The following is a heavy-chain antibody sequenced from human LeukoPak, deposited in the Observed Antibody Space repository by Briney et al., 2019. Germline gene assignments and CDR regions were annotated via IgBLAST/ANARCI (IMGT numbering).Heavy chain of an antibody. J-gene: IGHJ4*02. CDR2: IYYSGTT. V-gene: IGHV4-59*11. Sequence: SETLSLTCAVSGGSISSHYWSWIRQPPGKGLEWIGYIYYSGTTNYSPSLSSRLTMSIDTSKNQFSLTLKSVTATDTAVYYCARVKASSTSWTFDQWGQGALVTVSS. CDR3: ARVKASSTSWTFDQ. CDR1: GGSISSHY. D-gene: IGHD2-2*01.